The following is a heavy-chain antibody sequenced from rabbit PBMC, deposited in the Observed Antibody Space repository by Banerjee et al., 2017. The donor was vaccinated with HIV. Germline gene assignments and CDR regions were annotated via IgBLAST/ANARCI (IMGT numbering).Heavy chain of an antibody. V-gene: IGHV1S40*01. CDR1: GFSFNNNYV. J-gene: IGHJ4*01. CDR2: VDTASGST. CDR3: ARDATGSRPVYFNL. Sequence: QSLEEYGGDLVKPEGSLTLTCTASGFSFNNNYVMCWVRQAPGKGLEWIGCVDTASGSTYYASWAKGRFTISKTSSTVTLQMTSLTAADTATYFCARDATGSRPVYFNLWGQGTLVTVS. D-gene: IGHD4-2*01.